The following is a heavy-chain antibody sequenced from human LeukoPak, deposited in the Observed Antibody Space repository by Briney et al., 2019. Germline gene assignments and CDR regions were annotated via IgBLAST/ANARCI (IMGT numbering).Heavy chain of an antibody. J-gene: IGHJ3*02. CDR2: VDPSDSYT. D-gene: IGHD2-21*01. Sequence: GESLKISCKGSGYSFTSYWIGWVRQMPGKGLEWMGRVDPSDSYTNYSPSFQGHVSISADKSISTAYLQWRSLKASDTAMYYCASLFQDDVFDIWGQGTMVTVSS. CDR3: ASLFQDDVFDI. V-gene: IGHV5-10-1*01. CDR1: GYSFTSYW.